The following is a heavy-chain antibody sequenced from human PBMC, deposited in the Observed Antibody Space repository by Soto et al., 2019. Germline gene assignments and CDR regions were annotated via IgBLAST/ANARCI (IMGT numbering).Heavy chain of an antibody. J-gene: IGHJ3*02. Sequence: PGGSLRLSCAASGFTFSRNSMNWVRQAPGKGLEWVSYISSSSSTVYYADSVKARFTISRDNAKNLLFLQMNSLRAEDTAVYYCVRYDYDKNGGAFDICGQGTMVTVSS. CDR1: GFTFSRNS. CDR3: VRYDYDKNGGAFDI. D-gene: IGHD4-17*01. CDR2: ISSSSSTV. V-gene: IGHV3-48*01.